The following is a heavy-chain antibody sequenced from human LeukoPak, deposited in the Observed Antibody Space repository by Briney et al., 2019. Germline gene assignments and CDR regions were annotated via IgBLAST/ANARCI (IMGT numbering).Heavy chain of an antibody. V-gene: IGHV3-69-1*01. CDR1: GFSFSDWS. CDR3: ARGSGGVGASLHY. D-gene: IGHD1-26*01. CDR2: ISSSSII. J-gene: IGHJ4*02. Sequence: GGSLRLSCAASGFSFSDWSMSWVRQAPGKGLESVSYISSSSIIYYTDSVKGRFTISRDNAKNSLYLQMNSLRAEDTAVYYCARGSGGVGASLHYWGQGTLVTVSS.